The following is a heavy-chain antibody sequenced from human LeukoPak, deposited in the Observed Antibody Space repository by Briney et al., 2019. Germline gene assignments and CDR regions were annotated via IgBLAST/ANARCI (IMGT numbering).Heavy chain of an antibody. V-gene: IGHV4-39*01. J-gene: IGHJ6*03. CDR1: GGSISRSRYY. D-gene: IGHD3-9*01. Sequence: PSETLSLTCTVSGGSISRSRYYWGWIRQPPGKGLEWIGRIYYGGSTHYSPSLKSRVTISVDTSKNQFSLKLTSVTAADTAVYYCARGPPYDILLPGVYYYYYYMDVWGKGTTVTVSS. CDR2: IYYGGST. CDR3: ARGPPYDILLPGVYYYYYYMDV.